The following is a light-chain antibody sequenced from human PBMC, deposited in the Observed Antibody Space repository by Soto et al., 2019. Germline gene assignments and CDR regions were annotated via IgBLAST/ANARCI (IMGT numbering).Light chain of an antibody. J-gene: IGLJ2*01. Sequence: QSVVTQPPSVSGAPGQRVTISCTGSSSNIGAGYYVHWYQQLPGTAPKLLIYGNSNRPSGVPDRFSGSKSGTSASLAITGLQAEDEADYYCQSYDSSLSGHVVFGGGTQLTVL. CDR2: GNS. CDR3: QSYDSSLSGHVV. CDR1: SSNIGAGYY. V-gene: IGLV1-40*01.